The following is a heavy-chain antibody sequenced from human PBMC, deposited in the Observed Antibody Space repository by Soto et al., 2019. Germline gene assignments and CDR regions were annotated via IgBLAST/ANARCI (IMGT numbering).Heavy chain of an antibody. CDR2: IYYSGDI. J-gene: IGHJ5*02. Sequence: PSETLSLTCAVSGGSISSGGYYWNWIRQPPGKGMEWIGYIYYSGDIYYSPSLKSRVTISVDTSKNQFSLKLSSVTAADTAVYYCARSIDPWGQGTLVTVSS. CDR3: ARSIDP. CDR1: GGSISSGGYY. V-gene: IGHV4-31*11.